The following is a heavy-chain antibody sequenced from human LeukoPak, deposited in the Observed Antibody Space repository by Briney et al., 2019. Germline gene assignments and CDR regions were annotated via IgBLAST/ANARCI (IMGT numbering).Heavy chain of an antibody. Sequence: ASVKVSCKASGGTFSSYAISWVRQAPGQGLEWVGGIIPIFGTANYAQKFQGRVTITADESTSTAYMELSSLRSEDTAVYYCARGPTGAGDYENYFDYWGQGTLVTVSS. CDR3: ARGPTGAGDYENYFDY. D-gene: IGHD4-17*01. V-gene: IGHV1-69*13. CDR2: IIPIFGTA. CDR1: GGTFSSYA. J-gene: IGHJ4*02.